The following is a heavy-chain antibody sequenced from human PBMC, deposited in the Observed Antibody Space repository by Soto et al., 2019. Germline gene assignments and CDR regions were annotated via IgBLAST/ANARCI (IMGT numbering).Heavy chain of an antibody. Sequence: GGPVKGSCKASWYTFTNHAMDLGRRAPGQRLEWMGWINAGNGNTKYSQKFQGRVTITRDTSASTAYMELSSLRSEDTAVYYCARDTANYYYMDVWGKGTTVTVSS. D-gene: IGHD5-18*01. CDR2: INAGNGNT. CDR3: ARDTANYYYMDV. V-gene: IGHV1-3*01. J-gene: IGHJ6*03. CDR1: WYTFTNHA.